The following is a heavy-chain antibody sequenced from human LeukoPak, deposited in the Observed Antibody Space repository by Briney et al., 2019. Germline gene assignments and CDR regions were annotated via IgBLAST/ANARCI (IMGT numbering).Heavy chain of an antibody. CDR3: AKGARDDYGDYLSWFDP. D-gene: IGHD4-17*01. V-gene: IGHV3-30*18. CDR1: GFTFSSYG. CDR2: ISYDGSKK. J-gene: IGHJ5*02. Sequence: GGSLRLSCAASGFTFSSYGMHWVRQAPGKGLEWVAVISYDGSKKYHVDSVKGRVTISRDNSKNTLYLQMNSLRAEDTAVYYCAKGARDDYGDYLSWFDPWGQGTLVTVSS.